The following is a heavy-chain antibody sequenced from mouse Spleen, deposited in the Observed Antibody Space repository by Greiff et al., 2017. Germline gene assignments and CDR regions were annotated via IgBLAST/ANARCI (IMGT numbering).Heavy chain of an antibody. CDR1: GISITTGNYR. V-gene: IGHV3-5*02. J-gene: IGHJ4*01. D-gene: IGHD2-4*01. CDR3: ARNDYDGYYYAMDY. Sequence: DVKLQESGPGLVKPSQTVSLTCTVTGISITTGNYRWSWIRQFPGNKLEWIGYIYYSGTITYNPSLTSRTTITRDTSKNQFFLEMNSLTAEDTATYYCARNDYDGYYYAMDYWGQGTSVTVSS. CDR2: IYYSGTI.